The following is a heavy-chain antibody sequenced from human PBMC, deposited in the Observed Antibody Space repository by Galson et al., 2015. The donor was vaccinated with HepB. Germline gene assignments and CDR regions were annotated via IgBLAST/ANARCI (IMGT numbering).Heavy chain of an antibody. CDR3: AKAYPLRGSGYCLDS. CDR1: EFTFSNYA. Sequence: SLRLSCAASEFTFSNYAMHWVRQAPGKGLEWVAVISYDGSNEKCADSVKGRFTISRDNSNNTLYLQINSLRAEDTAVYYCAKAYPLRGSGYCLDSWGQGTLVTVSS. J-gene: IGHJ4*02. V-gene: IGHV3-30*18. D-gene: IGHD2-2*03. CDR2: ISYDGSNE.